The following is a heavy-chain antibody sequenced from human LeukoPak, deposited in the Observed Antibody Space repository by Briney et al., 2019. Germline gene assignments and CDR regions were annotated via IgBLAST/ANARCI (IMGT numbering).Heavy chain of an antibody. CDR1: GGSISSSSYY. J-gene: IGHJ5*02. V-gene: IGHV4-39*01. D-gene: IGHD3-10*01. CDR2: IYYSWST. Sequence: SETLSLTCTVSGGSISSSSYYWGWIRQPPGKGLEWIGSIYYSWSTYYNPSLKSRVTISVDTSKNQFSLKLSSVPAADTAVYYCARVSGGNWFDPWGQGTLVTVSS. CDR3: ARVSGGNWFDP.